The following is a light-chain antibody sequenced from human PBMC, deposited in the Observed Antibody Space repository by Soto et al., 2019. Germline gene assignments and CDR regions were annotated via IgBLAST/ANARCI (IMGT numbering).Light chain of an antibody. Sequence: EIVLTQSPGTLSLSPGERATLSCRASQSVSSSYLAWYQQKPGQAPRLLIYGASSRATGIPDRFSGSGSGTDFTLTISRLEPEDFAVYYCQQYGSSPQPTLGAGTKVDIK. CDR3: QQYGSSPQPT. CDR1: QSVSSSY. CDR2: GAS. J-gene: IGKJ4*01. V-gene: IGKV3-20*01.